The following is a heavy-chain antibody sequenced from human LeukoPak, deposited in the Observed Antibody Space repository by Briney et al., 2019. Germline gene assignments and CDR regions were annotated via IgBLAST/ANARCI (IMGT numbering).Heavy chain of an antibody. Sequence: ASVKVSCKASGYTFTGHYMHWVRQAPGQGLEWMGWINPNSGGTNYAQKFQGRVTMTRDTSISTAYMELSRLRSDDTAVYYCAREGLPTTWRYYYYMDVWGKGTTVTVSS. CDR1: GYTFTGHY. CDR3: AREGLPTTWRYYYYMDV. D-gene: IGHD4-17*01. V-gene: IGHV1-2*02. J-gene: IGHJ6*03. CDR2: INPNSGGT.